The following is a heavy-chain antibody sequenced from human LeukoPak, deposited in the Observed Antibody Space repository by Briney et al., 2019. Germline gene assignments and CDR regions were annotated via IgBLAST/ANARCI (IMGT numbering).Heavy chain of an antibody. CDR1: GVSITSYSHN. D-gene: IGHD3-22*01. CDR3: ARRYEGSGYAYDH. Sequence: SEPLSLTCTVSGVSITSYSHNYDWIRQPPGKGLEWIGGFHFSGAINYNPSLKSRVTIFVDTSKKQISLKLNSVTAADTAVYYCARRYEGSGYAYDHWGQGILVTVSS. CDR2: FHFSGAI. J-gene: IGHJ4*02. V-gene: IGHV4-39*01.